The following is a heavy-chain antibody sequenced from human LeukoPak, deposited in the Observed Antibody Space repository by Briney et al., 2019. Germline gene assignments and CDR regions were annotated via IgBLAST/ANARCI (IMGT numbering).Heavy chain of an antibody. CDR3: ARSSPPTYYHFYYYMDV. Sequence: ASVKVSCKASGYTFTGYYLHWVRQAPGQGLEWMGWINPSSGGAKHAQNFQGRVIITTDTSISTAYMELSSLRSDDTAVYYCARSSPPTYYHFYYYMDVWGKGSTVTVSS. CDR1: GYTFTGYY. J-gene: IGHJ6*03. CDR2: INPSSGGA. V-gene: IGHV1-2*02. D-gene: IGHD6-13*01.